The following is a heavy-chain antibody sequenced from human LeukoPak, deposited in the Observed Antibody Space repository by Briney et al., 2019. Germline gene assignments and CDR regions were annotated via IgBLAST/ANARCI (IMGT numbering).Heavy chain of an antibody. CDR3: AIDDYGDYEGVEY. CDR2: ISSSSSYI. CDR1: GFTFNSYS. D-gene: IGHD4-17*01. Sequence: GGSLRLSCAASGFTFNSYSMNWVRQAPGKGLEWVSSISSSSSYIYYADSVKGRFTISRDNAKNSLYLQMNSLRAEDTAVYYCAIDDYGDYEGVEYWGQGTLVTVSS. V-gene: IGHV3-21*01. J-gene: IGHJ4*02.